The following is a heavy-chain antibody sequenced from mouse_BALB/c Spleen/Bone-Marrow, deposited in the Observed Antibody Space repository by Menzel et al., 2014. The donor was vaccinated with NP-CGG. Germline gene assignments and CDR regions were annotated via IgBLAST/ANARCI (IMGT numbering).Heavy chain of an antibody. CDR3: ARVPLFRYGSSYGMDY. CDR1: GFSLTSYG. J-gene: IGHJ4*01. CDR2: IWAGGST. D-gene: IGHD1-1*01. V-gene: IGHV2-9*02. Sequence: VQLQQSGPGLVAPSQRLSITCTVSGFSLTSYGVHWVRQPPGKGLEWLGVIWAGGSTNYNSALMSRLSISKDNSKSQXFLKMNSLQTDDTAMYYCARVPLFRYGSSYGMDYWGQGTSVTVSS.